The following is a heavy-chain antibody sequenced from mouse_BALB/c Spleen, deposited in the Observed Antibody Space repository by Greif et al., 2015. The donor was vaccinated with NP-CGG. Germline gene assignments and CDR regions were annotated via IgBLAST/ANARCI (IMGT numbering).Heavy chain of an antibody. V-gene: IGHV2-6-4*01. J-gene: IGHJ3*01. Sequence: QVQLKESGPGLVAPSQSLSITCTVSGFSLSRYSVHWVRQPPGKGLEWLGMIWGGGSTDYNSALKSRLSISKDNSKSQVFSKMNRLQTDDTAMYFGDRGYYDYDGGVAYWGQGTLVTVSA. CDR2: IWGGGST. CDR1: GFSLSRYS. CDR3: DRGYYDYDGGVAY. D-gene: IGHD2-4*01.